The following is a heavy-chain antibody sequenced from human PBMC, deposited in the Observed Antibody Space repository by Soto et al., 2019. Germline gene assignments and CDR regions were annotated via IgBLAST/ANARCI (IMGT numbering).Heavy chain of an antibody. CDR2: ISAYNGNT. D-gene: IGHD4-17*01. CDR1: GYTFTSYG. J-gene: IGHJ4*02. V-gene: IGHV1-18*01. CDR3: ARGLTTVSFRIMNFDY. Sequence: ASVKVSCKASGYTFTSYGISWVRQAPGQGLEWMGWISAYNGNTNYAQKLQGRVTMTTDTSTSTAYMELRSLRSDDTAVYYCARGLTTVSFRIMNFDYWGQGTLVTVSS.